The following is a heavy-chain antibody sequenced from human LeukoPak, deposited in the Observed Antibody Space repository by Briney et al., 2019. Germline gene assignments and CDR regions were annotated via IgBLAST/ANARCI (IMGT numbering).Heavy chain of an antibody. J-gene: IGHJ4*02. CDR2: ISAYNGNT. Sequence: GASVKVSCKASGYTFTSYGISWVRQAPGQGLEWMGWISAYNGNTNYAQKLQGRVTMTTDTSTSTAYMELRSLRSDDTAVYYCARIVGYYDFWSGYSDLDYWGQGTLVTVSS. D-gene: IGHD3-3*01. V-gene: IGHV1-18*01. CDR1: GYTFTSYG. CDR3: ARIVGYYDFWSGYSDLDY.